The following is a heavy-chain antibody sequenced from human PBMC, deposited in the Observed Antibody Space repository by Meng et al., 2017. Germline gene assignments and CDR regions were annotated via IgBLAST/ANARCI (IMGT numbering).Heavy chain of an antibody. CDR1: GGYFSGYY. CDR2: INHSGST. V-gene: IGHV4-34*01. CDR3: ARGKYYYDSSGYTDT. Sequence: SETLSLTCAVYGGYFSGYYWSWIRQPPGKGLEWIGEINHSGSTNYNPSLKSRVTISADTSKNQFTLKLSSVTAADTAVYYCARGKYYYDSSGYTDTWGQGTLVTFSS. D-gene: IGHD3-22*01. J-gene: IGHJ5*02.